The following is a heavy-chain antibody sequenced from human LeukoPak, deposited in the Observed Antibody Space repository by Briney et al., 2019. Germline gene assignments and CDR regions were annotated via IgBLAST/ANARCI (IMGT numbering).Heavy chain of an antibody. CDR2: ISGSGGNK. V-gene: IGHV3-23*01. D-gene: IGHD3-10*01. Sequence: PGGSLRLSCAASGFTFSSFAMNWVRQAPGKGLEWVSGISGSGGNKYYKDSVKGRFTISRDNSKSTLFLQMSSLRANDTAIYYCSKYGLGTSGAFDIWGQGTRVTVSS. CDR1: GFTFSSFA. CDR3: SKYGLGTSGAFDI. J-gene: IGHJ3*02.